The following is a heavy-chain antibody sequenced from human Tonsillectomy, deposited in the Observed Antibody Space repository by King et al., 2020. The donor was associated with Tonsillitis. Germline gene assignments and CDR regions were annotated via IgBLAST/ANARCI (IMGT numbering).Heavy chain of an antibody. Sequence: QLQESGPRLVKPSETLSLTCTVSGGSISIYYWSWIRQPPGKGLVWIGYIYYSVSTNYNPPPKSRVTISVATSKKQFSLKLSSVTAADTAVYYCAREVSGGNVVYFDYWGQGTLVTVSS. CDR3: AREVSGGNVVYFDY. CDR1: GGSISIYY. J-gene: IGHJ4*02. D-gene: IGHD4-23*01. V-gene: IGHV4-59*01. CDR2: IYYSVST.